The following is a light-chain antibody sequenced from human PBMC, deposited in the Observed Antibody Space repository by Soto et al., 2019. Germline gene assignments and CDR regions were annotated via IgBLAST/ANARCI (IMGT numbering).Light chain of an antibody. V-gene: IGKV3-20*01. CDR3: QQYGSSPPYT. Sequence: EIVLTQSPGTLSLSPGERATLSCRASQSVSSSYLAWYQQKPGQAPRLLIYGASSRATGIPDRFSGSGSGTDFTLTISRLEPEDFAVYSCQQYGSSPPYTFVQGTKLEIK. J-gene: IGKJ2*01. CDR2: GAS. CDR1: QSVSSSY.